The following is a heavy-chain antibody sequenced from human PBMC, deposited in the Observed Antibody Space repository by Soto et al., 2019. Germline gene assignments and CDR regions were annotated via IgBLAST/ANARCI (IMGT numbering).Heavy chain of an antibody. J-gene: IGHJ6*03. Sequence: EVQLVESGGGLVQPGRSLRLSCAASGFTFDDYAMHWVRQAPGKGLEWVSGISWNSGSIGYADSVKGRFTISRDNAKNSLYLQMNSLRAEDTALYYCAKDSHRGDYDYYYYMDVWGKGTTVTVSS. CDR1: GFTFDDYA. D-gene: IGHD4-17*01. CDR2: ISWNSGSI. CDR3: AKDSHRGDYDYYYYMDV. V-gene: IGHV3-9*01.